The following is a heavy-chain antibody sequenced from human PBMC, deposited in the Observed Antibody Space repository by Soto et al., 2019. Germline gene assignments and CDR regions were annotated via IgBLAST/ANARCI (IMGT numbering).Heavy chain of an antibody. J-gene: IGHJ4*02. D-gene: IGHD6-19*01. Sequence: EVQLVESGGGLVKPGGSLRLSCAASGFTFNHYNMNWVRQAPGKGLEWVSSISGSRSYIYYADSVKGRLTISRDNAKNALYLQMNNLSGEDTAVYYCARDRLYNSDWHHAGGDYWGQGTLVTVSS. V-gene: IGHV3-21*01. CDR2: ISGSRSYI. CDR1: GFTFNHYN. CDR3: ARDRLYNSDWHHAGGDY.